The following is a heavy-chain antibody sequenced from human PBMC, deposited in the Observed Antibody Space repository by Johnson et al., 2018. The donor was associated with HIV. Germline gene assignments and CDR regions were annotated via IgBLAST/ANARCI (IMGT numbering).Heavy chain of an antibody. V-gene: IGHV3-30*02. D-gene: IGHD6-19*01. Sequence: QVQLVESGGGVVQPGRSLRLSCAASGFTFSSYAMHWVRQAPGKGLEWVAFIRYDGSNKYYADSVKGRFTISRDNSKNTLYLQMNSLRAEDTAVYYCASTSSGWFYAFDIWGQGTMVTVSS. CDR3: ASTSSGWFYAFDI. CDR1: GFTFSSYA. J-gene: IGHJ3*02. CDR2: IRYDGSNK.